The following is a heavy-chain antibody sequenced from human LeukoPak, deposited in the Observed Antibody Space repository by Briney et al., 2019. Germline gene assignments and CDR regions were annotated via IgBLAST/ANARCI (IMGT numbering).Heavy chain of an antibody. D-gene: IGHD5-12*01. J-gene: IGHJ5*02. CDR1: GYTFTSYD. CDR3: ARVAWIGVRWFDP. Sequence: ASVTVSCKASGYTFTSYDINWVRQATGQGLEWMGWMNPNSGNTGYAQKFQGRVTITRNTSISTAYMELSSLRSEDTAVYYCARVAWIGVRWFDPWGQGTLVTVSS. CDR2: MNPNSGNT. V-gene: IGHV1-8*03.